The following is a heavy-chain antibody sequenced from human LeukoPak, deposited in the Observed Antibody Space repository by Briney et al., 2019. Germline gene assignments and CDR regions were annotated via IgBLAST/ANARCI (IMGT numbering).Heavy chain of an antibody. Sequence: PGGSLRLSRAASGFTFSSYAMNWVRQAPGKGLEWVSTISGDGGGTHYADSVRGRFTISRANSKNTLFLQMNSLRADDTAVYYCGKSGSRDWDYFEYWGRGTLVTASS. CDR3: GKSGSRDWDYFEY. CDR1: GFTFSSYA. D-gene: IGHD6-19*01. V-gene: IGHV3-23*01. CDR2: ISGDGGGT. J-gene: IGHJ4*02.